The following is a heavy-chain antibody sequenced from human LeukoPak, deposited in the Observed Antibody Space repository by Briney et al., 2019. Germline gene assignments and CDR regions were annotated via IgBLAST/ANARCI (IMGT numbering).Heavy chain of an antibody. CDR2: ISAYNGNT. D-gene: IGHD3-9*01. V-gene: IGHV1-18*01. Sequence: ASVKVSCKASGYTFTSYGISWVRQAPGQGLEWMGWISAYNGNTSYAQKLQGRVTMTTDTSTSTAYMELSSLRSEDTVVYYCARDPRDILTGRNWFDPWGQGTLVTVSS. CDR3: ARDPRDILTGRNWFDP. CDR1: GYTFTSYG. J-gene: IGHJ5*02.